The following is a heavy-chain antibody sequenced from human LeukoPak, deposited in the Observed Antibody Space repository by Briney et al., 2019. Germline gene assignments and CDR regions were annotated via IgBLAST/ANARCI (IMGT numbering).Heavy chain of an antibody. D-gene: IGHD4-17*01. CDR3: ARESILDYGDYVRPLDAFDI. V-gene: IGHV3-33*01. CDR2: IWYDGSNK. CDR1: GFTFSSYG. J-gene: IGHJ3*02. Sequence: GGSLRLSCAASGFTFSSYGMHWVRQAPGKGLEWVAVIWYDGSNKYYADSMKGRSTISRDNSKNTLYLQNNSLRAEDTAVYYCARESILDYGDYVRPLDAFDIWGQGTMVTVSS.